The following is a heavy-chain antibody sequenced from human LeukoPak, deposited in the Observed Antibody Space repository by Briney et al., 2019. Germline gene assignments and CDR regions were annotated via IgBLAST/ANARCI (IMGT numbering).Heavy chain of an antibody. Sequence: SVTVSCKASGGTFSSYAISWVRQAPGQGLEWMGRIIPIFGAANYAQKFQGRVTITTDESTSTAYMELSSVRSEDTAVYYCARDMADHYYDGSGYYSFDYWGQGTLVTVSS. D-gene: IGHD3-22*01. V-gene: IGHV1-69*05. CDR3: ARDMADHYYDGSGYYSFDY. CDR2: IIPIFGAA. J-gene: IGHJ4*02. CDR1: GGTFSSYA.